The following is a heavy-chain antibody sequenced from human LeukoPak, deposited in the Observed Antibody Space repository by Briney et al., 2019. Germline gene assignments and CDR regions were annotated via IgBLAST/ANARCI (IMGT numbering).Heavy chain of an antibody. CDR1: GFTFSSYW. J-gene: IGHJ4*02. CDR3: ARRESRGRFDY. Sequence: GGSLRLSCAASGFTFSSYWMHWVRQAPGKGLVWVSRINSDGSSTSYADSVKGRFTISRDNAKNTLYLQMNSLRVEDTAVYYCARRESRGRFDYWGQGTLVTVSS. CDR2: INSDGSST. D-gene: IGHD1-26*01. V-gene: IGHV3-74*01.